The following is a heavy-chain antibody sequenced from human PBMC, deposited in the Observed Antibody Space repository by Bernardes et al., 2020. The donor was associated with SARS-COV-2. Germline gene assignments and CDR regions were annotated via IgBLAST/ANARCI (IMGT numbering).Heavy chain of an antibody. CDR1: GFILSNSW. V-gene: IGHV3-74*01. D-gene: IGHD6-19*01. J-gene: IGHJ2*01. CDR2: LSDDGATT. Sequence: VGSLLLSCAASGFILSNSWLHWVRQVPGPGLVWVSRLSDDGATTTYADSVKGRFTISRDKAKNTLYLQMNSLRVEDTAVYYCAKRAVAGTHWYFDLWGRGTLVTVSS. CDR3: AKRAVAGTHWYFDL.